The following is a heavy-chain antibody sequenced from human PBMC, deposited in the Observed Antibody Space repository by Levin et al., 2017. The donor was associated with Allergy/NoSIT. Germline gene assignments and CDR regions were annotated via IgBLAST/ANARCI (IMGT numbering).Heavy chain of an antibody. CDR3: ARASWTGYYFDY. D-gene: IGHD1-14*01. CDR1: GGSISSSSYY. CDR2: IYYSGST. J-gene: IGHJ4*02. V-gene: IGHV4-39*07. Sequence: PSETLSLTCTVSGGSISSSSYYWGWIRQPPGKGLEWIGSIYYSGSTYYNPSLKSRVTISVDTSKNQFSLKLSSVTAADTAVYYCARASWTGYYFDYWGQGTLVTVSS.